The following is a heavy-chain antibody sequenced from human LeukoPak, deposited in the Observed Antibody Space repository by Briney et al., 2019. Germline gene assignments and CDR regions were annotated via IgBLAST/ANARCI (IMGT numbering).Heavy chain of an antibody. CDR1: GYTFTGHY. D-gene: IGHD5-12*01. J-gene: IGHJ4*02. CDR3: AREKIGSGYDQDLDY. V-gene: IGHV1-2*02. Sequence: ASVKVSCKASGYTFTGHYIHWVRQAPGQGLEWMGWIHSNTGGTKYAQNFQGRVTMTSDTSISTAYMELSSLRSDDTAVYYCAREKIGSGYDQDLDYWGQGTLVTVSS. CDR2: IHSNTGGT.